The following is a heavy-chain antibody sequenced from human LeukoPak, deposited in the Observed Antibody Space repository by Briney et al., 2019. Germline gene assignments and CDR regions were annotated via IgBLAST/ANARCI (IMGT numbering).Heavy chain of an antibody. CDR2: ISWNSGSI. V-gene: IGHV3-9*01. Sequence: PGGSLRLSCAASGFTFDDYAMHWVRQAPGKGLEWVSGISWNSGSIGYADSVKGRFTISRDNAKNSLYLQMNSLRAEDTALYYCAKEYYYGSGSYPPFDAFDIWGQGAMVTVSS. J-gene: IGHJ3*02. CDR3: AKEYYYGSGSYPPFDAFDI. D-gene: IGHD3-10*01. CDR1: GFTFDDYA.